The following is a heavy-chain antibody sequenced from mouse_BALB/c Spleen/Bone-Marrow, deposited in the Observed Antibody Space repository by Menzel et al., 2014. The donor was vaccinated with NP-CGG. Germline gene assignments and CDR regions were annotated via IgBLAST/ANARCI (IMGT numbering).Heavy chain of an antibody. D-gene: IGHD2-3*01. CDR2: ITSVGVYT. CDR1: GFTFSSYT. Sequence: EVKVVESGGGLVKPGGSLKLSCAASGFTFSSYTMSWVRQTPEKRLEWVATITSVGVYTYYPDSVKGRFTISRDNAKNTLYLQMSSLKSEDTAMYYCTRDLYDGYLYYAMDYWGQGTSVTVSS. V-gene: IGHV5-6-4*01. J-gene: IGHJ4*01. CDR3: TRDLYDGYLYYAMDY.